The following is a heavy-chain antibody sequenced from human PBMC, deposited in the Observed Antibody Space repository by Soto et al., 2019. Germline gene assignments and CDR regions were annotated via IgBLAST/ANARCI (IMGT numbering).Heavy chain of an antibody. V-gene: IGHV3-11*01. CDR2: ISSSGSTI. CDR3: ARGGLTDYDFWSGQGAPFDP. J-gene: IGHJ5*02. CDR1: GFTFSDYY. D-gene: IGHD3-3*01. Sequence: GGSLRLSCAASGFTFSDYYMSWIRQAPGKGLEWVSYISSSGSTIYYADSVKGRFTISRDNAKNSLYLQMNSLRAEDTAVYYCARGGLTDYDFWSGQGAPFDPWGQGTLVTVSS.